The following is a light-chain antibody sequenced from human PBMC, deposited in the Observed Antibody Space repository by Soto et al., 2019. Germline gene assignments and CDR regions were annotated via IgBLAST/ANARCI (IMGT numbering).Light chain of an antibody. V-gene: IGKV1-5*01. Sequence: DIQMTQSPSTLSASVGYRFTITCRASQSISSWLAWYQQKPGKAPKLLIYDASSLESGVPSRFSGSGSGTEFTLTISSLQPDDFATYYCQQYNSYSITFGQGTRREIK. J-gene: IGKJ5*01. CDR3: QQYNSYSIT. CDR1: QSISSW. CDR2: DAS.